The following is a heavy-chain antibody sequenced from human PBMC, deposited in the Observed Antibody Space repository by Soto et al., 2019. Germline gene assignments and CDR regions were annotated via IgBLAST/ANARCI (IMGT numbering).Heavy chain of an antibody. CDR1: GFTFSSYS. V-gene: IGHV3-48*01. Sequence: GGSLRLSCAASGFTFSSYSMNWVHQAPGKGLEWVSYISSSSSTIYYADSVKGRFTISRDNAKNSLYLQMNSLRAEDTAVYYCARDLGMYYDILTGDFDYWGQGTLVTVSS. CDR3: ARDLGMYYDILTGDFDY. J-gene: IGHJ4*02. D-gene: IGHD3-9*01. CDR2: ISSSSSTI.